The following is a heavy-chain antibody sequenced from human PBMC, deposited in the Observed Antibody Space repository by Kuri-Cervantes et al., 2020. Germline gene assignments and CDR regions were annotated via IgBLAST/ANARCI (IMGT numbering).Heavy chain of an antibody. V-gene: IGHV3-9*01. J-gene: IGHJ4*02. CDR2: ISWNSGSI. D-gene: IGHD6-19*01. CDR3: ATITTGVAVAGGGGYFDY. Sequence: GGSLRLSCAASGFTFSSYSMNWVRQAPGKGLEWVSGISWNSGSIGYADSVKGRFTISRDNAKNSLYLQMNSLRAEDTALYYCATITTGVAVAGGGGYFDYWGQGTLVTVSS. CDR1: GFTFSSYS.